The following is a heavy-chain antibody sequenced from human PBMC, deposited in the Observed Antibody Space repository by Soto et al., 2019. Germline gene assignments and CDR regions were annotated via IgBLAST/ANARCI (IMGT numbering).Heavy chain of an antibody. CDR3: ARDRGYSYGFDY. Sequence: QVQLVESGGGVVQPGRSLRLSCAASGFTLSSYAMHWVRQAPGKGLEWVAVISYDGSDKYYADSVKGRFTISRDNSKNTLYLKMNSLRAEDTAVYYCARDRGYSYGFDYWGQGTLVTVSS. CDR2: ISYDGSDK. V-gene: IGHV3-30-3*01. J-gene: IGHJ4*02. D-gene: IGHD5-18*01. CDR1: GFTLSSYA.